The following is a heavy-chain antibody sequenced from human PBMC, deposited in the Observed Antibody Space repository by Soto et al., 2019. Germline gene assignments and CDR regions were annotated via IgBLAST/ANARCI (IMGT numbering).Heavy chain of an antibody. V-gene: IGHV4-4*07. CDR3: ARQAGYSDFDQ. D-gene: IGHD5-12*01. CDR2: IFSSGST. Sequence: SETLSLTCSVSGGSISDNFWAWIRQPAGKGLEWIGRIFSSGSTHYNPSLKIRVIMSMDTSKNQFSLTLRSVAAADTAIYYCARQAGYSDFDQRGQGILVTVSS. J-gene: IGHJ4*02. CDR1: GGSISDNF.